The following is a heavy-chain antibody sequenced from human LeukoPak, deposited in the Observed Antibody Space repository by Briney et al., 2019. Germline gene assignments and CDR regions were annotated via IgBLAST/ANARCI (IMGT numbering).Heavy chain of an antibody. J-gene: IGHJ4*02. CDR3: ARGYRGYYFDY. CDR1: GGSISSGGYS. V-gene: IGHV4-30-2*01. Sequence: KPSETLSLTCTVSGGSISSGGYSWSWIRQPPGKGLEWIGYIYHSGSTYYNPSLKSRVTISVDRSKNQFSLKLSSVTAADTAVYYCARGYRGYYFDYWGQGTLVTVSS. D-gene: IGHD3-10*01. CDR2: IYHSGST.